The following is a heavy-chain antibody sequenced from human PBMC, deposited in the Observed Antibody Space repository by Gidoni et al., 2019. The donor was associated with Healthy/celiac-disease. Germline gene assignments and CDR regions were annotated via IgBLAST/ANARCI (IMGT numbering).Heavy chain of an antibody. V-gene: IGHV3-21*01. CDR3: ARAAGYDSSLLDFDY. Sequence: VQLVESGGGLVKPGGSLRLSFAASGFTFSSYSMNWVRQAPGKGLGWVSSISSSSSYIYYADSVKGRFTISRDNAKNSLYLQMNSLRAEDTAVYYCARAAGYDSSLLDFDYWGQGTLVTVSS. CDR1: GFTFSSYS. CDR2: ISSSSSYI. J-gene: IGHJ4*02. D-gene: IGHD3-22*01.